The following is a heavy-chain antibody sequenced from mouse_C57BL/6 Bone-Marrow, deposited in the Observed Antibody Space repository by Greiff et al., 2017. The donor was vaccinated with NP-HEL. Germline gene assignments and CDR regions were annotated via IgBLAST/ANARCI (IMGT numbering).Heavy chain of an antibody. CDR3: ARGGIYYGNLYFDY. Sequence: EVQLQQSGGGLVKPGGSLKLSCAASGFTFSSYARSWVRQTPEKRLEWVATISDGGSYTYYPDNVKGRFTISRDNAKNNLYLQMSHLKSEDTAMYYCARGGIYYGNLYFDYWGQGTTLTVSS. CDR1: GFTFSSYA. CDR2: ISDGGSYT. V-gene: IGHV5-4*01. D-gene: IGHD2-1*01. J-gene: IGHJ2*01.